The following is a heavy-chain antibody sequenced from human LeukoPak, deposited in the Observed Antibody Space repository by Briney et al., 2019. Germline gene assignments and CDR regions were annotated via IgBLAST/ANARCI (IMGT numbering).Heavy chain of an antibody. CDR2: MFYSEST. J-gene: IGHJ4*02. D-gene: IGHD5-18*01. CDR1: GASDSDGNYY. Sequence: PSETLSLTCIVSGASDSDGNYYWSWIRQPPGKGLEWIGYMFYSESTKYNPSLKSRVTISVDKSKNQFSLHMSSVTAADTAVYYCARTSNSALGLPYFDHWGQGSLVTVSS. V-gene: IGHV4-61*01. CDR3: ARTSNSALGLPYFDH.